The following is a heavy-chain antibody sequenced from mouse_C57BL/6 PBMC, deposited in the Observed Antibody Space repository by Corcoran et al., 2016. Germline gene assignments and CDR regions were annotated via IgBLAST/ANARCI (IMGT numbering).Heavy chain of an antibody. D-gene: IGHD1-2*01. Sequence: QIQLVQSGPELKKPGETVKISCKASGYTFTTYGMSWVKQAPGKGLKWMGWINTYSGVPTYADDFKGRFAFSLETSASTDYLQINNLKNEDTATYFCARLGITTAPWFAYWGQGTLVTVSA. V-gene: IGHV9-3*01. J-gene: IGHJ3*01. CDR2: INTYSGVP. CDR1: GYTFTTYG. CDR3: ARLGITTAPWFAY.